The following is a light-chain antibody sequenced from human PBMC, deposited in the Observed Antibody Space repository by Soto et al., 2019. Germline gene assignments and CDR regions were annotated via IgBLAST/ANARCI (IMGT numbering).Light chain of an antibody. Sequence: QSVLTQPPSASGTPGQRVTISCSGSSSNIGGNTVSWYQQLPGTAPKLLIYSDNQRPSGVPDRFSGSKSGTSAYLAISGLQSEAEADYYCAAWDDRLTGYVFGTGTKLTVL. V-gene: IGLV1-44*01. J-gene: IGLJ1*01. CDR1: SSNIGGNT. CDR3: AAWDDRLTGYV. CDR2: SDN.